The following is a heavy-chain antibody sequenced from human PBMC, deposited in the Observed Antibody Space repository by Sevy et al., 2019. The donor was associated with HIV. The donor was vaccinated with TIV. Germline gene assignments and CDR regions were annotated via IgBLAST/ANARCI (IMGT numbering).Heavy chain of an antibody. J-gene: IGHJ6*02. D-gene: IGHD1-26*01. CDR1: GFTFDDYA. V-gene: IGHV3-9*01. CDR2: ISWNSGSI. CDR3: AKALVGATQSYYYYYGMDV. Sequence: SLRLTCAASGFTFDDYAMHWVRQAPGKGLEWVSGISWNSGSIGYADSVKGRFTMSRDNAKNSLYLQMNSLRAEDTALYYCAKALVGATQSYYYYYGMDVWVQGTTVTVSS.